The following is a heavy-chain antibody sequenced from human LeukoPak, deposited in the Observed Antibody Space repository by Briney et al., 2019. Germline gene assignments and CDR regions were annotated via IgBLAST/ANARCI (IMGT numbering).Heavy chain of an antibody. J-gene: IGHJ4*02. CDR1: GGSISSYY. Sequence: SETLSLTCTVSGGSISSYYWSWIRQPAGKGLEWIGRIYTSGSSNYNASLKSRVSMSVDTSKNQFSLKLSSVTAADTAVFYCARENSGSYREFDYWGQGTLVTVSS. CDR3: ARENSGSYREFDY. CDR2: IYTSGSS. D-gene: IGHD1-26*01. V-gene: IGHV4-4*07.